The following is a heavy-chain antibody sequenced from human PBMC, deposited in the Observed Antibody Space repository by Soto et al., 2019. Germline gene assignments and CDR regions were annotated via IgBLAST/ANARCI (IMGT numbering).Heavy chain of an antibody. D-gene: IGHD6-13*01. V-gene: IGHV4-59*08. CDR3: ARHKPGIAAAGTYNWFDP. Sequence: SETLSLTCTVSGGSISSYYWSWIRQPPGKGLEWIGYIYYSGSTNYNPSLKSRVTISVDTSKNQFSLKLSSVTAADTAVYYCARHKPGIAAAGTYNWFDPWGQGTLVTVSS. CDR1: GGSISSYY. J-gene: IGHJ5*02. CDR2: IYYSGST.